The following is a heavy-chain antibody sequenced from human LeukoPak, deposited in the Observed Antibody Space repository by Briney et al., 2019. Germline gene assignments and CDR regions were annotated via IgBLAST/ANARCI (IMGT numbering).Heavy chain of an antibody. Sequence: PSETLSLTCTVSGGSMFNYYWNWIRQPPGKGLEGIGYIYFNGITNYSPSLRSRGTISIARSKNQFSLSMTSVPAADTAIYYCARRAYYDSSGYHPTSGYFDLWGRGTLVSVS. CDR3: ARRAYYDSSGYHPTSGYFDL. D-gene: IGHD3-22*01. CDR2: IYFNGIT. J-gene: IGHJ2*01. V-gene: IGHV4-59*08. CDR1: GGSMFNYY.